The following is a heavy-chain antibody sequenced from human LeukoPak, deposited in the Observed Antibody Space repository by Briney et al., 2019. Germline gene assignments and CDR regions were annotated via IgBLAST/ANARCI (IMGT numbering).Heavy chain of an antibody. CDR2: IKPHSGDT. Sequence: ASVKVSCKASGYTFTGFYIHWVRQAPGPGLEWTGWIKPHSGDTNYAQRFQDWVTMTRDTSLSTAYTEVSRLRSDDTAVYYCARETGACTSTTCYRYFDYWGQGTLVTVSS. J-gene: IGHJ4*02. D-gene: IGHD2-2*02. CDR3: ARETGACTSTTCYRYFDY. V-gene: IGHV1-2*04. CDR1: GYTFTGFY.